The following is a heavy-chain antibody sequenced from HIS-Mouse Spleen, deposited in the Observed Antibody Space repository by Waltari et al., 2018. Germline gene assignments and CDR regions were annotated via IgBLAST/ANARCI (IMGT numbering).Heavy chain of an antibody. V-gene: IGHV4-39*07. CDR1: GGSISSSSYY. CDR2: IYYSGCT. Sequence: QLQLQESGPGLVKPSETLSLTCTVSGGSISSSSYYWGWIRQHPGKGLEWIGSIYYSGCTSADPSLKSLVTISVDTSKNPFSLKLSSVTAADTAVYYCAREIPYSSSWYDWYFDLWGRGTLVTVSS. D-gene: IGHD6-13*01. CDR3: AREIPYSSSWYDWYFDL. J-gene: IGHJ2*01.